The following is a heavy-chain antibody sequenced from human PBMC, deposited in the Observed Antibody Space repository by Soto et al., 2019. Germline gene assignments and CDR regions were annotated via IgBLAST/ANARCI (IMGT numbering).Heavy chain of an antibody. V-gene: IGHV1-3*01. J-gene: IGHJ5*02. CDR2: INAYNGNT. CDR3: ATSMIIVPNQLDP. CDR1: GYTFISYG. Sequence: ASVKVSCKASGYTFISYGIHWVRQAPGQSLEWMGWINAYNGNTKYSQRFRGRVIMTRDTSTSTVYMELSSLRSDDTAVYYCATSMIIVPNQLDPWGQGTPVTVSS. D-gene: IGHD3-22*01.